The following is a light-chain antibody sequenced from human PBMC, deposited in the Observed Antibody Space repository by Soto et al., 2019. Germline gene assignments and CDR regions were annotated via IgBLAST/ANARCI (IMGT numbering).Light chain of an antibody. CDR3: QQYNSSPWT. J-gene: IGKJ1*01. Sequence: DIQMTQSPSTLSASVGDRVTSTCRASQSISSWLAWYQQKPGKAPKLLIYDASSLESGVPSRFSGSGSGTEFTLTISSLQPDDFATYYSQQYNSSPWTLGQGTQVEIK. CDR1: QSISSW. V-gene: IGKV1-5*01. CDR2: DAS.